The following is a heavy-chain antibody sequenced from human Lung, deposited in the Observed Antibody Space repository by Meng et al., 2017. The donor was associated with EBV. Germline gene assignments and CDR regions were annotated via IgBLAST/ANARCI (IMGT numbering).Heavy chain of an antibody. CDR1: GGSISISTW. Sequence: QMPLQESGPGLVKPSGTLSLTCAVSGGSISISTWWSWVRQPPGKGLEWIGEIYHSGGTNYNPSLRGRVTISVDKSKNQFSLKLSSVTAADTAVYYCARVTLWFGELEYWGQGTLVTVSS. D-gene: IGHD3-10*01. V-gene: IGHV4-4*02. CDR2: IYHSGGT. J-gene: IGHJ4*02. CDR3: ARVTLWFGELEY.